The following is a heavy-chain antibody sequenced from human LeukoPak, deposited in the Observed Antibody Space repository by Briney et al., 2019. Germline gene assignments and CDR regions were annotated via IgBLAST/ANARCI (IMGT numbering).Heavy chain of an antibody. V-gene: IGHV3-53*01. CDR2: IYSGGST. CDR3: ARKYSSSWGGDAFDI. Sequence: GGSLRLSCAASGFTVSSNYMSWVRQAPGKGLEWVSVIYSGGSTYYADSVKGRFTISRDNSKNTLYLQMNSLRAEDTAVYYCARKYSSSWGGDAFDIWGQGTMVTVSS. D-gene: IGHD6-13*01. CDR1: GFTVSSNY. J-gene: IGHJ3*02.